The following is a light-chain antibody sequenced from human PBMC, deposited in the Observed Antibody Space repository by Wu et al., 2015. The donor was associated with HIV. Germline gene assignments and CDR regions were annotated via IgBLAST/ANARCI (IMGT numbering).Light chain of an antibody. CDR3: QQYSNWPRT. CDR1: ENISRN. V-gene: IGKV3-15*01. Sequence: ETVMTQSPATVSVSPGGRATLSCRASENISRNLAWYQHKPGQAPRLLIYGAFTRAIGVPATFSSSGSGTELTLTINSLQPEDSAVYYCQQYSNWPRTFGQGTKVEIK. CDR2: GAF. J-gene: IGKJ1*01.